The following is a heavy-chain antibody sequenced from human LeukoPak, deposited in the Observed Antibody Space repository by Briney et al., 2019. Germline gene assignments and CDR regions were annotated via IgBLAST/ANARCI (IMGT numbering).Heavy chain of an antibody. Sequence: PGGSLRLSRAASGFIFSAFGMHWVRQAPAKGLEWVTFIPYDGSDKYYADSVKGRFTISRDNYKNTMYLQKNNVRTEDTAVYYCAREALEWSPPDIWGQGTTVTVSS. CDR1: GFIFSAFG. D-gene: IGHD3-3*01. J-gene: IGHJ3*02. CDR3: AREALEWSPPDI. CDR2: IPYDGSDK. V-gene: IGHV3-30*19.